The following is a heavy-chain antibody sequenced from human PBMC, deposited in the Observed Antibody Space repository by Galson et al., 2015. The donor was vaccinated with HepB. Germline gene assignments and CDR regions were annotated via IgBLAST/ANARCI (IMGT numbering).Heavy chain of an antibody. CDR3: AKGGSGWYPFREHFDFDS. D-gene: IGHD6-19*01. V-gene: IGHV3-30*18. Sequence: SLRLSCAASGFTFSSHGMHWVRRAPGKGLEWVAVISYDGNNKYYADSVKGRFTISRDNFKNTLYLQMNSLRAEDTAVYFCAKGGSGWYPFREHFDFDSWGQGTLLTVSS. CDR2: ISYDGNNK. J-gene: IGHJ4*02. CDR1: GFTFSSHG.